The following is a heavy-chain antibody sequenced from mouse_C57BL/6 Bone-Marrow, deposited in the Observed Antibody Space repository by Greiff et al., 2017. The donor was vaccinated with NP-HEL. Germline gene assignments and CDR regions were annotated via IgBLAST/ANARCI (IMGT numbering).Heavy chain of an antibody. CDR3: GRADGYAVAY. CDR1: GYTFTSYW. Sequence: VQLQQPGAELVMPGASVKLSCKASGYTFTSYWMHWVKQRPGQGLEWIGEIDPSDSYTNYNQKFKGKSTLTVDKSSSTAYMQLSSLTSEDSAVYYCGRADGYAVAYWGKGTLVTVAA. V-gene: IGHV1-69*01. J-gene: IGHJ3*01. CDR2: IDPSDSYT. D-gene: IGHD2-3*01.